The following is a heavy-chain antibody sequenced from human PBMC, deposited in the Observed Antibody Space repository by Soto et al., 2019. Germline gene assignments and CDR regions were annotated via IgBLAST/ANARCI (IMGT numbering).Heavy chain of an antibody. CDR1: GFTFSSYS. V-gene: IGHV3-21*01. J-gene: IGHJ4*02. Sequence: GGSLRLSCAASGFTFSSYSMNWVRQAPGKGLEWVSSISSSSSYIYYADSVKGRFTISRDNAKNSLYLQMNSLRAEDTAVYYCAREVWFGELEDYWGQGTLVTVSS. CDR2: ISSSSSYI. CDR3: AREVWFGELEDY. D-gene: IGHD3-10*01.